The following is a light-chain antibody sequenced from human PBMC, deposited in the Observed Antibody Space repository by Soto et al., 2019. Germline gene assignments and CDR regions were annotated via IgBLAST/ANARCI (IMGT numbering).Light chain of an antibody. Sequence: DIVMTQSPDSLAVSLGERATINCKSIQRVLYSSNTKNYLAWYQQRPGQPPKLLIYWASTRESGVPDRFSSSGSGTDFPLTITRLQAEDVAVYYCQKYESTPPTFGQGTKLEIK. CDR2: WAS. CDR1: QRVLYSSNTKNY. V-gene: IGKV4-1*01. CDR3: QKYESTPPT. J-gene: IGKJ2*01.